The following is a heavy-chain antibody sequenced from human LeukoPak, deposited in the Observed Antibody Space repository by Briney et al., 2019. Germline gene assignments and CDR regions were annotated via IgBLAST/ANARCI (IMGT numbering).Heavy chain of an antibody. CDR1: GFKVNSNY. Sequence: GGSLRLSCAASGFKVNSNYMSWVRQAPGKGLEWVSVMYSGGTTYYADSVKGRLTISRDSSKNTLYLQINSLRAEDTAVYYCVRGPNLGNIDCWGQGTLVIVSS. D-gene: IGHD7-27*01. J-gene: IGHJ4*02. CDR3: VRGPNLGNIDC. CDR2: MYSGGTT. V-gene: IGHV3-53*01.